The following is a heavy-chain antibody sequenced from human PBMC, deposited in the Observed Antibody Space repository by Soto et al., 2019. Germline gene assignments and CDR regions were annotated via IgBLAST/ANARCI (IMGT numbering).Heavy chain of an antibody. CDR2: INHSGST. D-gene: IGHD6-6*01. Sequence: QVQLQQWGAGLLKPSETLSLTCAVYGGSFSGYYWSWIRQPPGKGLEWIGQINHSGSTNYNPSLKSRVTLSVDTSKNQFSLKLSSVTAADTAVYYCARTSRFDYWGQGTLGTVSS. CDR3: ARTSRFDY. V-gene: IGHV4-34*01. CDR1: GGSFSGYY. J-gene: IGHJ4*02.